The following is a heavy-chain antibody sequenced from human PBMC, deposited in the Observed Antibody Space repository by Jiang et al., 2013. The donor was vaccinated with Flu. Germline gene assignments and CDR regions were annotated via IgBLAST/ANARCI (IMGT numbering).Heavy chain of an antibody. Sequence: KPSETLSLTCAVYGGSFSGYYWSWIRQPPGKGLEWIGEINHSGSTNYNPSLKSRVTISVDTSKNQFSLKLSSVTAADTAVYYCARGRVKHDYGGNGGPFDYWGQGTLVTVSS. V-gene: IGHV4-34*01. CDR1: GGSFSGYY. D-gene: IGHD4-23*01. CDR2: INHSGST. J-gene: IGHJ4*02. CDR3: ARGRVKHDYGGNGGPFDY.